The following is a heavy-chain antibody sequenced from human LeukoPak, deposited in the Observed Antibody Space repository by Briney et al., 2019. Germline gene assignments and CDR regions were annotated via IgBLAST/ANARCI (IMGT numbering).Heavy chain of an antibody. J-gene: IGHJ6*02. CDR1: GFTFSSYA. V-gene: IGHV3-23*01. CDR2: ISGSGGST. CDR3: AKGPYYDILTGYYIAPYYYYGMDV. D-gene: IGHD3-9*01. Sequence: GSLRLSCAASGFTFSSYAMSWVRQAPGKGLEWVSAISGSGGSTYYADSVKGRFTISRDNSKNTLYLQMNSLRAEDTAVYYCAKGPYYDILTGYYIAPYYYYGMDVWGQGTTVTVSS.